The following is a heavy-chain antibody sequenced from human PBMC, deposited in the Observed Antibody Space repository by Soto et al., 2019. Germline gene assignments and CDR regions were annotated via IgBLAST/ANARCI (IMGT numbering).Heavy chain of an antibody. J-gene: IGHJ6*02. Sequence: GGSLRLSCAASGFTFSSYSMNWVRQAPGKGLEWVSSISSSSSYIYYADSVKGRFTISRDNDKNSLYLQMNSLRAENTAVYYCARLEVTTVNPYYYYGMDVWGQGTTVTVSS. CDR1: GFTFSSYS. CDR2: ISSSSSYI. CDR3: ARLEVTTVNPYYYYGMDV. D-gene: IGHD4-17*01. V-gene: IGHV3-21*01.